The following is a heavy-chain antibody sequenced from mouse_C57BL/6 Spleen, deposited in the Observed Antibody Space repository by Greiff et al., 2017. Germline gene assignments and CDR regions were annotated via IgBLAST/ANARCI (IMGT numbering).Heavy chain of an antibody. J-gene: IGHJ1*03. CDR3: AREPPGYWYFDV. CDR2: IYPGDGDT. CDR1: GYAFSSSW. Sequence: VKLQESGPELVKPGASVKISCKASGYAFSSSWMNWVKQRPGKGLEWIGRIYPGDGDTNYNGKFKGKATLTADKSSSTAYMQLSSLTSEDSAVYFCAREPPGYWYFDVWGTGTTVTVSS. V-gene: IGHV1-82*01.